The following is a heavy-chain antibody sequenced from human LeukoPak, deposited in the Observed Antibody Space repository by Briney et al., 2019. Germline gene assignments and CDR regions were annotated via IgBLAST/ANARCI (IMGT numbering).Heavy chain of an antibody. Sequence: GGSLRLSCAASGFTFSDYYMSWIRQAPGKGLEWVANIKQDGSEKDYVDSVKGRFTISRDNAKNSLYLQMNSLRAEDTAVYYCARESLTTDYYYYYYMDVWGKGTTVTVSS. CDR2: IKQDGSEK. D-gene: IGHD4-11*01. V-gene: IGHV3-7*01. CDR1: GFTFSDYY. J-gene: IGHJ6*03. CDR3: ARESLTTDYYYYYYMDV.